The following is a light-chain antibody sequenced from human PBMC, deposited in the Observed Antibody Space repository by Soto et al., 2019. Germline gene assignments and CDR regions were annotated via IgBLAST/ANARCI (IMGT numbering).Light chain of an antibody. CDR3: QQRNVWPPIT. CDR2: DAS. J-gene: IGKJ5*01. V-gene: IGKV3-11*01. CDR1: QSVSSY. Sequence: EIVLTQSPATLSLSTGERATHSCRASQSVSSYLAWYQQKPGQAPRLLIYDASNRATGIPARFSGSGSGTDFTLTISSLEPEDFAVYYCQQRNVWPPITFGQGTRLEI.